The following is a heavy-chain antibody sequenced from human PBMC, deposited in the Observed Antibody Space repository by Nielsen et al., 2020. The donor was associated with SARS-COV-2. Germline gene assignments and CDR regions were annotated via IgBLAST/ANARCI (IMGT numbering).Heavy chain of an antibody. J-gene: IGHJ6*02. V-gene: IGHV3-30*03. Sequence: GGSLRLSCEASGFDLSAYGMHWVRQAPGKGLEWVAIISYDGANEYYAGSVKGRFTISRDNSKNTLYLQMNSLRTEDTAVYYCASPAQGSSGTYYYYGLDVWGQGTTVTVSS. D-gene: IGHD1-26*01. CDR2: ISYDGANE. CDR3: ASPAQGSSGTYYYYGLDV. CDR1: GFDLSAYG.